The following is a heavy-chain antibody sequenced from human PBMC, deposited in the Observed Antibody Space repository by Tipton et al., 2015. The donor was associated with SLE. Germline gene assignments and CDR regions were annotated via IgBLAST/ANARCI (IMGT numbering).Heavy chain of an antibody. CDR3: ARHPRHSEHSSLSWFDP. V-gene: IGHV4-34*01. CDR1: GGSFSGYY. D-gene: IGHD6-13*01. Sequence: GLVKPSETLSLTCAVYGGSFSGYYWSWIRQPPGKGLEWIGEINHSGSTNYNPSLKSRVTISVDTSKNQFSLKLSSVTAADTAVYYCARHPRHSEHSSLSWFDPWGQGTLATVSS. CDR2: INHSGST. J-gene: IGHJ5*02.